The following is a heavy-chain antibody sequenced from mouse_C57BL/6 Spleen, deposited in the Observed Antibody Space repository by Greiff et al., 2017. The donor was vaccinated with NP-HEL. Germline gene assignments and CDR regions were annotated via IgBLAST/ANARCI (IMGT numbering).Heavy chain of an antibody. D-gene: IGHD4-1*01. Sequence: EVKLQQSGPELVKPGASVKMSCKASGYTFTDYNMHWVKQSHGKSLEWIGYINPNNGGTSYNQKFKGKATLTVNKSSSTAYMELRSLTSEDSAVYYCARLTGPFYWYFDVWGTGTTVTVSS. J-gene: IGHJ1*03. CDR3: ARLTGPFYWYFDV. V-gene: IGHV1-22*01. CDR2: INPNNGGT. CDR1: GYTFTDYN.